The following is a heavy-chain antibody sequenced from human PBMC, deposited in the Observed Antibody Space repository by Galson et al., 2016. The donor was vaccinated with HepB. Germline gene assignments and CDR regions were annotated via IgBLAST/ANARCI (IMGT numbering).Heavy chain of an antibody. Sequence: SCAASGGTFSSYAISWVRQAPGQGLEWMGGIIPIFGTANYAQKFQGRVTITADKSTSTAYMELSSLRSEDTAGYYCARALLRYSGNDVSDVGSSYFDYWGQGALGTVSP. D-gene: IGHD1-26*01. CDR3: ARALLRYSGNDVSDVGSSYFDY. V-gene: IGHV1-69*06. CDR1: GGTFSSYA. J-gene: IGHJ4*02. CDR2: IIPIFGTA.